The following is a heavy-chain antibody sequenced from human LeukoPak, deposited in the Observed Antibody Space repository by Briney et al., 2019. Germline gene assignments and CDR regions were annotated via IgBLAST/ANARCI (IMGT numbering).Heavy chain of an antibody. CDR1: GYTLTELS. CDR3: ATDYAHGRAIAATRYYYYGMDV. Sequence: ASVKVSCKVSGYTLTELSMHWVRQAPGKGLEWMGGFDPEDGETIYAQKFQGRVTMTEDTSTDTAYMELSSLRSEDTAVYYCATDYAHGRAIAATRYYYYGMDVWGQGTTVTVSS. V-gene: IGHV1-24*01. J-gene: IGHJ6*02. D-gene: IGHD2-15*01. CDR2: FDPEDGET.